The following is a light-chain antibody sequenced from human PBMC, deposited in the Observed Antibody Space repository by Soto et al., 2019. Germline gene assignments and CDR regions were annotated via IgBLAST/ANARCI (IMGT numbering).Light chain of an antibody. CDR3: VLYMGSGIRVV. Sequence: QAVVTQEPSFSVSPGGTVTLTCGLSSGSVSTSYYPSWYQQTPGQAPRTLIYSTNTRSSGVPDRFSGSILGNKAALTITGAQADDESDYYCVLYMGSGIRVVFGGGTKLTV. CDR1: SGSVSTSYY. J-gene: IGLJ2*01. CDR2: STN. V-gene: IGLV8-61*01.